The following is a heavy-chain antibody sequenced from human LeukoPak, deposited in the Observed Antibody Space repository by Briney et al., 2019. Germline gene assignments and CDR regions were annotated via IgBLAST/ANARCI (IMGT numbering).Heavy chain of an antibody. V-gene: IGHV5-51*01. D-gene: IGHD1-7*01. Sequence: GESLKISCKGSGYSFTNYWIGWVRQMPGKGLEWMGIIYPGDSDTRYSPSFQGQVTISADKSISTAYLQWSSLKASDTAIYYCARCLEYGNCGDGFDYWGQGTLVTVSS. CDR3: ARCLEYGNCGDGFDY. J-gene: IGHJ4*02. CDR1: GYSFTNYW. CDR2: IYPGDSDT.